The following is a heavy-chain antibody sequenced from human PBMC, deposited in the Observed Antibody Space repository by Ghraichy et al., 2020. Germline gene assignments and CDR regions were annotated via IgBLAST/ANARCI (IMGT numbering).Heavy chain of an antibody. CDR2: IYYSGST. V-gene: IGHV4-39*01. J-gene: IGHJ4*02. Sequence: SETLSLTCTVSGGSISSSSYYWGWIRQPPGKGLEWIGSIYYSGSTYYNPSLKSRVTISVDTSKNQFSLKLSSVTAADTAVYYCARHIVVVMGYFDYWGQGTLVTVSS. D-gene: IGHD2-21*01. CDR3: ARHIVVVMGYFDY. CDR1: GGSISSSSYY.